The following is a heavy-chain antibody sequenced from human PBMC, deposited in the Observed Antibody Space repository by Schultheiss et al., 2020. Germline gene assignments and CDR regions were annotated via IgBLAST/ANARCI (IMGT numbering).Heavy chain of an antibody. Sequence: GGSLRLSCAASGFTFSSYAMSWVRQAPGKGLEWVSYISSSSSYIYYADSVKGRFTISRDNAKNSLYLQMNSLRAEDTAVYYCARDYDSSGYYSLDVWGQGTTVTVSS. V-gene: IGHV3-21*05. CDR1: GFTFSSYA. D-gene: IGHD3-22*01. CDR3: ARDYDSSGYYSLDV. CDR2: ISSSSSYI. J-gene: IGHJ6*02.